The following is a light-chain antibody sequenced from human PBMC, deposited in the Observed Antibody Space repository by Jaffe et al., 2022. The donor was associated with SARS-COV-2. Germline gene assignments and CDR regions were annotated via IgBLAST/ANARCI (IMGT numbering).Light chain of an antibody. CDR1: SLRSYY. Sequence: SSELTQDPAVSVALGQTVRITCQGDSLRSYYASWYQQKPGQAPVLVIYDRNNRPSGIPDRFSASTSGDTSSLTITGAQAEDEADYYCNSRDRSSNHRALFGGGTKLTVL. CDR3: NSRDRSSNHRAL. CDR2: DRN. V-gene: IGLV3-19*01. J-gene: IGLJ2*01.